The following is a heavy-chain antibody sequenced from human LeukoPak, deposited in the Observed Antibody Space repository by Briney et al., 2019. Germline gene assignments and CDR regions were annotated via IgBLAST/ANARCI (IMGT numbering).Heavy chain of an antibody. CDR1: GFTFINYA. CDR3: ARKSVDAFDI. J-gene: IGHJ3*02. V-gene: IGHV3-23*01. CDR2: ISGSDGST. Sequence: GGSLRLSCAASGFTFINYALNWVRHAPEKGLEWVSAISGSDGSTWYADSVRGRFTISRDNSKNTLDLQMNSLRAEDTAVYYCARKSVDAFDIWGHGTMVTVSS.